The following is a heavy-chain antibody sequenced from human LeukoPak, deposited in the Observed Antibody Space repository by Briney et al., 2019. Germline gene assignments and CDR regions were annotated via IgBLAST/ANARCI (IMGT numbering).Heavy chain of an antibody. D-gene: IGHD6-6*01. V-gene: IGHV1-18*01. CDR3: ARDHLKQLGRAFDI. CDR1: GYSFTNYG. CDR2: ISGYNSKP. Sequence: ASVKVSCKTSGYSFTNYGITWVRQAPGQGLEWMGWISGYNSKPFYAQNFQGRVTMTTDTSTSTVYMELRSLRSDDTAVYYCARDHLKQLGRAFDIWGQGTMVTVSS. J-gene: IGHJ3*02.